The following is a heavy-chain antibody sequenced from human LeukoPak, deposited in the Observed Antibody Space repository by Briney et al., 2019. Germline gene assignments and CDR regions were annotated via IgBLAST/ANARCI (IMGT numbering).Heavy chain of an antibody. CDR3: AKGGGLRPYYYYSYMDV. Sequence: GGSLRLSCAASGFTFSSYAMSWVRQAPGKGLEWVSAISGSGGSTYYADSVKGRFTISRDNSKNTLYLQMNSLRAEDTAVYYCAKGGGLRPYYYYSYMDVWGKGTTVTVSS. CDR2: ISGSGGST. D-gene: IGHD4-17*01. J-gene: IGHJ6*03. CDR1: GFTFSSYA. V-gene: IGHV3-23*01.